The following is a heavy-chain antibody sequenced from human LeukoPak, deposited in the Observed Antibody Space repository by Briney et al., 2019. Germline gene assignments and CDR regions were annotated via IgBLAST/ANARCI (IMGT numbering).Heavy chain of an antibody. Sequence: GGSLRLSCAASGFTFSISAMKWVRQAPGKGLEWVSSISSSSSYIYYADSVKGRFTISRDNAKNSLYLQMNSLRAEDTAVYYCARDGWGSGYYFDAFDIWGQGTMVTVSS. CDR1: GFTFSISA. J-gene: IGHJ3*02. CDR2: ISSSSSYI. D-gene: IGHD3-22*01. CDR3: ARDGWGSGYYFDAFDI. V-gene: IGHV3-21*01.